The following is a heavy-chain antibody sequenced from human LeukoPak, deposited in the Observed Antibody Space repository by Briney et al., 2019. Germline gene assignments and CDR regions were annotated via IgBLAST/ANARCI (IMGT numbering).Heavy chain of an antibody. D-gene: IGHD4-17*01. Sequence: GESLKISCQVSGYRFTNCWIAWVRQMPGRGLEWMGIINPGDSGTKYGPPFQGQVIISVDKSISTAHLQWSSLKASDTAMYYCARLHGNYALDYWGQGTLVTVSS. V-gene: IGHV5-51*01. CDR3: ARLHGNYALDY. CDR1: GYRFTNCW. J-gene: IGHJ4*02. CDR2: INPGDSGT.